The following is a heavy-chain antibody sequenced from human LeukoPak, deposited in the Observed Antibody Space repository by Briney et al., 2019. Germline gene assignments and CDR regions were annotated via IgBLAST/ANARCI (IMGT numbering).Heavy chain of an antibody. Sequence: ASVKVSCKASGFTFTSSAVQWVRQARGQRLEWIGWIVVGSGNTNYAQKFQERVTITRDMSTSTAYMELSSLRSEDTAVYYCAAGVWGYDFWSGYSWGNFDYWGQGTLVTVSS. CDR1: GFTFTSSA. CDR3: AAGVWGYDFWSGYSWGNFDY. J-gene: IGHJ4*02. CDR2: IVVGSGNT. D-gene: IGHD3-3*01. V-gene: IGHV1-58*01.